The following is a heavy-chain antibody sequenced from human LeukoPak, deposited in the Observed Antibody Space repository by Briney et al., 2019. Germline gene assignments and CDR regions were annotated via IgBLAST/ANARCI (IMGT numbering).Heavy chain of an antibody. J-gene: IGHJ4*02. V-gene: IGHV3-9*01. Sequence: PGGSLRLSCAGSGFIFNNYAMHWVRQPLGKGLEWVSGISWNSGSIDYADSVKGRFTISRDSAKNSLYLQMNSLRVEDTAFYYCAKDNRRHYTSGPNPDSLHWGQGALVTVSS. CDR3: AKDNRRHYTSGPNPDSLH. CDR1: GFIFNNYA. D-gene: IGHD6-19*01. CDR2: ISWNSGSI.